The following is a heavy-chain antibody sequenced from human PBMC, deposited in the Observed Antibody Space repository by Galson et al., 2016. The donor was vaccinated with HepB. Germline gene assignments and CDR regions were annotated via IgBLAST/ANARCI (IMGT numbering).Heavy chain of an antibody. J-gene: IGHJ3*01. CDR3: ARRVRWLGDAFDV. CDR1: GGFIESNNYF. Sequence: SETLSLTCGVSGGFIESNNYFWGWIRQPPGKGLEWIGNSYSSGTAYYNPSLKSRVPISVEKSKTQFYLNLTSVTAADTEFYYCARRVRWLGDAFDVWGQGALVIVSS. V-gene: IGHV4-39*01. CDR2: SYSSGTA. D-gene: IGHD6-19*01.